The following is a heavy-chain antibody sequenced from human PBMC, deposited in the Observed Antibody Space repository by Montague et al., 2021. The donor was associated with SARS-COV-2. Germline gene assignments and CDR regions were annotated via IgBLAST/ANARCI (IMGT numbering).Heavy chain of an antibody. Sequence: SLILSCAASGFTFRSYWMHWVRQVPGRGLVWVSRIRPDGTSTHYXASVKGRFIISRDNAKNTLSLEMTNLRVDDTAIYYCVRPLWFGDSDYYFESWGQGTLVSVSS. CDR2: IRPDGTST. D-gene: IGHD3-10*01. CDR1: GFTFRSYW. J-gene: IGHJ4*02. V-gene: IGHV3-74*01. CDR3: VRPLWFGDSDYYFES.